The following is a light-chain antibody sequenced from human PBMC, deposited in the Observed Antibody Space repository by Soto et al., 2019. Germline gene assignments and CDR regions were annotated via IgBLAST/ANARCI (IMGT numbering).Light chain of an antibody. CDR2: DAS. CDR1: QSVSSY. Sequence: EIVLTQSPATLSLSPGERATLSCRASQSVSSYLAWYQQKPGQAPRLLIYDASNRATGIPARFSGSGSGTDFTLTISSLEPEDFVVYYCQPGRDTFGQGTNLEIK. V-gene: IGKV3-11*01. J-gene: IGKJ2*01. CDR3: QPGRDT.